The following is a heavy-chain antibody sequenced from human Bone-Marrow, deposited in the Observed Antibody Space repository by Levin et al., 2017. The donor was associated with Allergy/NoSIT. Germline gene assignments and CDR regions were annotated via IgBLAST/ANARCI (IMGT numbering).Heavy chain of an antibody. D-gene: IGHD6-19*01. Sequence: SETLSLTCTVSGGSISDSFWSWIRQPPGKGLEWIGCVHYTGTTHYNASLKSRVTISADRSRNHFSLKLTSVTPADTAVYYCARVDKEQWLDTGYSYRGMDVWGQGTTVTVSS. CDR3: ARVDKEQWLDTGYSYRGMDV. CDR1: GGSISDSF. J-gene: IGHJ6*02. CDR2: VHYTGTT. V-gene: IGHV4-59*01.